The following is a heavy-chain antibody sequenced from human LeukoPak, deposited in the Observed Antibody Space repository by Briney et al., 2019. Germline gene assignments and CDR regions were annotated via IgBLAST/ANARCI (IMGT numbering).Heavy chain of an antibody. V-gene: IGHV3-23*01. J-gene: IGHJ3*02. CDR3: ARDCSGGSCYPTFDAFDI. CDR1: GFTFSSYA. CDR2: ISGSGGST. D-gene: IGHD2-15*01. Sequence: PGGSLRLSCAASGFTFSSYAMSWVRQAPGKGLEWVSAISGSGGSTYYADSVKGRFTISRDNAKNSLYLQMKSLRAEDTAVYYCARDCSGGSCYPTFDAFDIWGQGTMVTVSS.